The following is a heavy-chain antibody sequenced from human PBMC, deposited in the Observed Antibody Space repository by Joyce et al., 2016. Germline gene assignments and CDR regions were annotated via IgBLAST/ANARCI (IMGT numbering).Heavy chain of an antibody. CDR3: TVTTVIRHGFDY. CDR1: GFPLTRYW. Sequence: EVQLVESGGGLVQPGGSLRLSCAASGFPLTRYWMSWVRQAPGKGLEWVSRIDISGATTNYADSVRGRFTISRDNAENTLYLQMDSLRGEDTAAYYCTVTTVIRHGFDYWGQGALVTVSS. J-gene: IGHJ4*02. CDR2: IDISGATT. V-gene: IGHV3-74*01. D-gene: IGHD4-23*01.